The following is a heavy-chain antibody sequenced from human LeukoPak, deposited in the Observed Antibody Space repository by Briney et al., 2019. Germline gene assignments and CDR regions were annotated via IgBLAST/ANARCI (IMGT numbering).Heavy chain of an antibody. J-gene: IGHJ4*02. D-gene: IGHD3-16*02. Sequence: GGSPRLSCAASGFTFSSYSMNWVRQAPGKGLEWVSSISSSSSYIYYADSVKGRFTISRDNAKNSLYLQMNSLRAEDTAVYYCAGDTYYDYVWGSYRYAPNYYFDYWGQGTLVTVSS. CDR2: ISSSSSYI. CDR1: GFTFSSYS. CDR3: AGDTYYDYVWGSYRYAPNYYFDY. V-gene: IGHV3-21*01.